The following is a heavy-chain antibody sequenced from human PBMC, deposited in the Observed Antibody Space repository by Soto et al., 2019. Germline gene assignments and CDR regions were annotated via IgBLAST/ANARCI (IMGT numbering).Heavy chain of an antibody. CDR3: ARGAAPEYYDFWSGNYYYYYYMDV. CDR1: GFTFSSYW. J-gene: IGHJ6*03. Sequence: PGGSLRLSCAASGFTFSSYWMHWVRQAPGKGLVWVSRINSDGSSTSYADSVKGRFTISRDNAKNTPYLQMNSLRAEDTAVYYCARGAAPEYYDFWSGNYYYYYYMDVWGKGTTVTVSS. CDR2: INSDGSST. D-gene: IGHD3-3*01. V-gene: IGHV3-74*01.